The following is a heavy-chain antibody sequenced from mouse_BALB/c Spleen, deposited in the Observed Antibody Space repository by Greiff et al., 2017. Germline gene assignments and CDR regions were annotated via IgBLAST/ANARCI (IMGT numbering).Heavy chain of an antibody. CDR2: IDTSDSYT. D-gene: IGHD3-1*01. CDR3: ARLGVGAARAPMDY. J-gene: IGHJ4*01. CDR1: GYTFTDYW. V-gene: IGHV1-69*01. Sequence: QVQLQQPGAELVMPGASVKMSCKASGYTFTDYWMHWVKQRPGQGLEWIGAIDTSDSYTSYNQKFKGKATLTVDESSSTAYMQLSSLTSEDSAVYYCARLGVGAARAPMDYWGQGTSVTVSS.